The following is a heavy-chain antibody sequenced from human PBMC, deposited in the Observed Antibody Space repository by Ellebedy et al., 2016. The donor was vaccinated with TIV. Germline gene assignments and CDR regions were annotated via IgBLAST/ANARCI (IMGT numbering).Heavy chain of an antibody. CDR3: ARSGGWYTPYDY. D-gene: IGHD6-19*01. Sequence: MPSETLSLTCTVSGDSISGYYWSWIRQPPGKGLAWIGYIYSSGSGEYNPSLKSRVTMSVDTSRGQFSLRLNSVTAADQAVYYCARSGGWYTPYDYWGQGTLVTVSS. CDR2: IYSSGSG. CDR1: GDSISGYY. V-gene: IGHV4-59*01. J-gene: IGHJ4*02.